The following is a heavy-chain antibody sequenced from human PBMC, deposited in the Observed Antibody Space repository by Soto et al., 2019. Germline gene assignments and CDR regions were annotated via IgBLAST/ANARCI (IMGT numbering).Heavy chain of an antibody. Sequence: QVQLVESGGGVVQPGRSLRLSCAASGFTFSSFGMHWVRQVPGKGLEWVAVISYDRSDKYYADSVKGRFTISRDNSKNAWYLHIKRLRAEDTAMYYCAKMSSSWSWYYCDYWGQGPLVTVSS. V-gene: IGHV3-30*18. D-gene: IGHD6-13*01. CDR2: ISYDRSDK. CDR1: GFTFSSFG. CDR3: AKMSSSWSWYYCDY. J-gene: IGHJ4*02.